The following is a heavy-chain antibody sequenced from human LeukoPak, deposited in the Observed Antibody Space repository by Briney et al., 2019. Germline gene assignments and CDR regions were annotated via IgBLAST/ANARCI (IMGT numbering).Heavy chain of an antibody. CDR3: ARGIAAAEGDNWFDP. CDR1: GFTFSSYS. Sequence: GGSLRLSCAASGFTFSSYSMNWVRQAPGKGLEWVSYISSSSSTIYYADSVKGRFTISRDNAKNSLYLQMNSLRAEDTAVYYCARGIAAAEGDNWFDPWGQGTLVTVSS. D-gene: IGHD6-13*01. V-gene: IGHV3-48*01. J-gene: IGHJ5*02. CDR2: ISSSSSTI.